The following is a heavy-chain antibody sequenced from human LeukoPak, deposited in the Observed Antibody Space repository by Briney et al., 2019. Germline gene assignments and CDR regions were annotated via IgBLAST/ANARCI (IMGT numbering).Heavy chain of an antibody. Sequence: SETLSLTCTVSGGSISSGGYYWSWIRQHPGKGLEWIGYIYYSGSTYYNPSLKSRVTISVDTSKNQFSLKLSSVTAADTAVYYCARCVTRLWGDAFDIWGQGTMVTVSS. CDR2: IYYSGST. CDR1: GGSISSGGYY. V-gene: IGHV4-31*03. CDR3: ARCVTRLWGDAFDI. D-gene: IGHD1-26*01. J-gene: IGHJ3*02.